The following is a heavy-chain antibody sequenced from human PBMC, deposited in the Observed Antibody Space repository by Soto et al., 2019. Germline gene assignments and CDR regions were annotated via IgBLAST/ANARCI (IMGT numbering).Heavy chain of an antibody. CDR1: GFTFSSYG. Sequence: PGGSLRLSCAASGFTFSSYGMHWVRQAPGKGLEWVAVISYDGSNKYYADSVKGRFTISRDNSKNTLYLQMNSLRAEDTAVYYCAKGDIAAAGRSYMDVWGKGTTVTVSS. D-gene: IGHD6-13*01. V-gene: IGHV3-30*18. CDR2: ISYDGSNK. CDR3: AKGDIAAAGRSYMDV. J-gene: IGHJ6*03.